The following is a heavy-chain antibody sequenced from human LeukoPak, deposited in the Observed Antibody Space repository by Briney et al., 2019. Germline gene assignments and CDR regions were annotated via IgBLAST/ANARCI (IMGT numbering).Heavy chain of an antibody. CDR1: GFPFGVYY. CDR3: AREHWAAPDH. CDR2: ISPTGDII. V-gene: IGHV3-11*01. J-gene: IGHJ4*02. Sequence: GGSLSLSCAASGFPFGVYYMTWIRQAPGRGLEPLSFISPTGDIIKYVDSVKGRFTISRDNAKSSMYLEMNSLRAEDTAVYYCAREHWAAPDHWGQGTLVTVSP. D-gene: IGHD3-16*01.